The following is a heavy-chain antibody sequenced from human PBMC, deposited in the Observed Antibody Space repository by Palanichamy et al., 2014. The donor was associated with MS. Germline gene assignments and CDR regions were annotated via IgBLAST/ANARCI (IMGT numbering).Heavy chain of an antibody. V-gene: IGHV3-15*01. CDR3: TTDLQTPVLGGMLAAAGTNY. CDR1: GFTFSNAW. J-gene: IGHJ4*02. D-gene: IGHD6-13*01. CDR2: IKSKTDGGTT. Sequence: EVQLVESGGGSVKPGGSLRLSCAASGFTFSNAWMSWVRQAPGKGLEWVGRIKSKTDGGTTDYAAPVKGRFTISRDDSKNTLYLQMNSLKTEDTAVYYCTTDLQTPVLGGMLAAAGTNYWGQGTLVTVSS.